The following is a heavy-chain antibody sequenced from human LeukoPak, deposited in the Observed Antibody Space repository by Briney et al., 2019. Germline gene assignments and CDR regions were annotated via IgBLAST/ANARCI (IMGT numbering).Heavy chain of an antibody. Sequence: GGSLRVSRAASRFTFSSYAMSWARQAPGKGREWVSAISGSGGSTYYADSVKGRFTISRDNSKNTLYLEMNSLRAEDTAVYYCAKSLIAAAGPFDCWGQGTLVTVSS. D-gene: IGHD6-13*01. CDR1: RFTFSSYA. V-gene: IGHV3-23*01. J-gene: IGHJ4*02. CDR3: AKSLIAAAGPFDC. CDR2: ISGSGGST.